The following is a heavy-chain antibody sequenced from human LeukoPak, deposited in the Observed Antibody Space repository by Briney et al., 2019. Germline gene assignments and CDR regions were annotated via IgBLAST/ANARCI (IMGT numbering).Heavy chain of an antibody. D-gene: IGHD2-2*01. Sequence: GGSLRLSCAASGFTFSSYAMSWVRQAPGKGLEWVSAISGSGGSTYYADSVKGRFTISRDNSKNTLYLQMNSLRAEDTAVYYCAKAGGYCSSTSCFPWYYFDYWGQGTLVTVSS. V-gene: IGHV3-23*01. CDR3: AKAGGYCSSTSCFPWYYFDY. CDR1: GFTFSSYA. J-gene: IGHJ4*02. CDR2: ISGSGGST.